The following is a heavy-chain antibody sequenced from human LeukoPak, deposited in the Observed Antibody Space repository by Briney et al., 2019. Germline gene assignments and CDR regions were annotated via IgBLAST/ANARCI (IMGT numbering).Heavy chain of an antibody. CDR2: INPSGGST. CDR1: GYTFTSYY. J-gene: IGHJ4*02. Sequence: ASVKVSCKASGYTFTSYYMHWVRQAPGQVLEWMGIINPSGGSTSYAQKFQGRVTMTRDTSTSTVYMELSSLRSEDTAVYYCARSLDYCGSGSYYPLYYFDYWGQGTLVTVSS. V-gene: IGHV1-46*01. D-gene: IGHD3-10*01. CDR3: ARSLDYCGSGSYYPLYYFDY.